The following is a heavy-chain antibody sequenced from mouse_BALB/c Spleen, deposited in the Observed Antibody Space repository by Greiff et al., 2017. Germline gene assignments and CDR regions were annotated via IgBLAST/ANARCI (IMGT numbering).Heavy chain of an antibody. CDR1: GFNIKDTY. D-gene: IGHD1-2*01. J-gene: IGHJ3*01. V-gene: IGHV14-3*02. Sequence: EVQVVESGAELVKPGASVKLSCTASGFNIKDTYMHWVKQRPEQGLEWIGRIDPANGNTKYDPKFQGKATITADTSSNTAYLQLSSLTSEDTAVYYCASLRLGFAYWGQGTLVTVSA. CDR2: IDPANGNT. CDR3: ASLRLGFAY.